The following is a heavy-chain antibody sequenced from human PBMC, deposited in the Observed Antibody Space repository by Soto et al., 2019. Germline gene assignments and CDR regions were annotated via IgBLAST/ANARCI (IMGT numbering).Heavy chain of an antibody. CDR3: ARDPRGSGRFGV. D-gene: IGHD3-10*01. CDR2: INHSGST. J-gene: IGHJ3*01. Sequence: QVQLQQWGAGLLKPSETLSLTCAVYGGSFSGYYWSWIRQPPGKGLEWIGGINHSGSTNYNPSLKSRVTISVDTSKNQFSLKLSSVTAADTAVYYCARDPRGSGRFGVWGQGTMVTVSS. V-gene: IGHV4-34*01. CDR1: GGSFSGYY.